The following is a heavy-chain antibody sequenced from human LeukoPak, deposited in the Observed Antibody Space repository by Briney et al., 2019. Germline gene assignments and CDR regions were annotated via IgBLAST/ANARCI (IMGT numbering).Heavy chain of an antibody. D-gene: IGHD5-18*01. CDR2: ISNDGSKK. J-gene: IGHJ4*02. V-gene: IGHV3-30*18. CDR1: GFTFSSYG. CDR3: AKDRYSYAFEYSDS. Sequence: GGSLRLSCAASGFTFSSYGMHWVRQAPGKGLDWVAVISNDGSKKYYPDSVKGRFTISRDNSKNTLSLQVSSLRTEDTAVYYCAKDRYSYAFEYSDSWGQGTLVTVSS.